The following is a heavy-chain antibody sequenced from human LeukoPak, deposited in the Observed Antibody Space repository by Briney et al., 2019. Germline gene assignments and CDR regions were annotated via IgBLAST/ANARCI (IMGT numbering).Heavy chain of an antibody. CDR1: GGTFSSYA. Sequence: PLASVKVSCKASGGTFSSYAISWVRQAPGQGLEWMGGIIPIFGTANYAQKFQGRVTITADKSTSTAYMELSSLRSEDTAVYYCARVAGGRYCSSTSCYMRGWFDPWGQGTLVTVSS. CDR2: IIPIFGTA. J-gene: IGHJ5*02. V-gene: IGHV1-69*06. D-gene: IGHD2-2*02. CDR3: ARVAGGRYCSSTSCYMRGWFDP.